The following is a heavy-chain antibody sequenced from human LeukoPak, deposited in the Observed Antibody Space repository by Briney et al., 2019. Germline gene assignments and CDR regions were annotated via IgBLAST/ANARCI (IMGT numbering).Heavy chain of an antibody. D-gene: IGHD3-16*01. CDR1: GFTCSSYW. V-gene: IGHV3-7*01. J-gene: IGHJ4*02. CDR3: AREQAAGGYFDY. Sequence: GGSLRLSCAASGFTCSSYWMSWVRQAPGKGLEWVANIKQDGSEKYYVDSVKGRFTISRDNAKNSLYLQMNSLRAEDTAVYYCAREQAAGGYFDYWGQGTLVTVSS. CDR2: IKQDGSEK.